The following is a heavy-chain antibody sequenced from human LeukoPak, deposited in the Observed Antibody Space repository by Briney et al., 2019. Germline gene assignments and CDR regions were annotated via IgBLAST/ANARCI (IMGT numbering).Heavy chain of an antibody. Sequence: ASVTVSCKSSGHTFNNHFIHWVRQAPGQGLEWMGMINPRDGTTRTSQNFQGRVTMTRDTSTSTLYMDLSSLRSEDTATYFCARGADQESDFWGQGTLVTVSS. CDR1: GHTFNNHF. V-gene: IGHV1-46*02. CDR2: INPRDGTT. CDR3: ARGADQESDF. D-gene: IGHD2/OR15-2a*01. J-gene: IGHJ4*02.